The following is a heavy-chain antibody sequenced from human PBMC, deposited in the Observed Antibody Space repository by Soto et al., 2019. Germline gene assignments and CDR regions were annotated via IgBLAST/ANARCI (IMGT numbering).Heavy chain of an antibody. CDR3: ARDVRAAGRNWFDL. V-gene: IGHV4-4*02. CDR1: GGSISSSNW. Sequence: PSETLSLTCAVSGGSISSSNWWSWVRQPPGKGLEWIGEIYHSGSTNYNPSLKSRVTISVDKSKNQFSLKLSSVTAADTAVYYCARDVRAAGRNWFDLWGQGTLVTVSS. J-gene: IGHJ5*02. D-gene: IGHD6-13*01. CDR2: IYHSGST.